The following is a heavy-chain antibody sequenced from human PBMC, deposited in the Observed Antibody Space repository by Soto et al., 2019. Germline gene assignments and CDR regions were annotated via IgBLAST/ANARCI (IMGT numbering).Heavy chain of an antibody. CDR2: INPNGGYT. D-gene: IGHD2-21*02. J-gene: IGHJ4*02. Sequence: QVQLVQSGAEVKKPGASVKVSYKTSGYDFFKYNMHWVRQAPGQGLEWMGVINPNGGYTRHAQKFQGRVIMTRDTSSKIVYMELSGLTSADTAMYYCTRADSDVVILPDVRPLFDLWGQGALVTVSS. CDR3: TRADSDVVILPDVRPLFDL. V-gene: IGHV1-46*01. CDR1: GYDFFKYN.